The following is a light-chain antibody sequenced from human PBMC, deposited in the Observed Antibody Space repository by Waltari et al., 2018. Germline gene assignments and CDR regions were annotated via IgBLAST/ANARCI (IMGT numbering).Light chain of an antibody. Sequence: DIVMTQTPLSSPVTLGQPASISCRSSQSLVHHDGNTYLSWLHQRPGQPPRLLNYKISNRFSGVPDRSSGSGAGRDFTLKISSVEAEEVGVDYCLQATKFPRSFGQGTKLEIK. V-gene: IGKV2-24*01. CDR2: KIS. CDR3: LQATKFPRS. CDR1: QSLVHHDGNTY. J-gene: IGKJ2*01.